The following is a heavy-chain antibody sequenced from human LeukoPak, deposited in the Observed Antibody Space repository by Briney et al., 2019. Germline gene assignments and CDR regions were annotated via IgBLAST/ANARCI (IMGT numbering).Heavy chain of an antibody. J-gene: IGHJ3*02. D-gene: IGHD4-17*01. CDR2: ISSSSSYI. Sequence: GESLRLSCAASGFIFSNYWMGWVRQAPGKGLEWVSSISSSSSYIYYADSVKGRFTISRDNAKNSLYLQMNSLRAEDTAVYYCARTYGDPRGGAFDIWGQGTMVTVSS. V-gene: IGHV3-21*01. CDR1: GFIFSNYW. CDR3: ARTYGDPRGGAFDI.